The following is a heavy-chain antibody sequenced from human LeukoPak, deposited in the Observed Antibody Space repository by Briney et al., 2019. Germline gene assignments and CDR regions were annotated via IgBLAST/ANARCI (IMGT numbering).Heavy chain of an antibody. D-gene: IGHD3-22*01. Sequence: PGRSLRLSCAASGFTFSSYAMHWVRQAPGKGLEWVAVISYDGSNKYYADSVKGRFTISRDNSKNTLYLQMNSLRAEDTAVYYCAKDPSIFTMIASDDYWGQGTLVTVSS. J-gene: IGHJ4*02. CDR3: AKDPSIFTMIASDDY. CDR1: GFTFSSYA. V-gene: IGHV3-30-3*01. CDR2: ISYDGSNK.